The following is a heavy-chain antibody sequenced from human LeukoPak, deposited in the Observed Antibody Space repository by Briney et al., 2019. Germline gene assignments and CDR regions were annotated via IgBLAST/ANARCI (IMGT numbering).Heavy chain of an antibody. V-gene: IGHV3-74*01. CDR3: ATGRGTPLGF. CDR2: ISTDGSST. Sequence: PGGSLRLSCAVSGLTFSTYWMHWVRQAPGKGLVWVSRISTDGSSTFYADSVKGRFTVSRGNAKNTLYLQMDSLRAEDTAMYYCATGRGTPLGFWGQGVLVTVSS. CDR1: GLTFSTYW. J-gene: IGHJ4*02. D-gene: IGHD1-26*01.